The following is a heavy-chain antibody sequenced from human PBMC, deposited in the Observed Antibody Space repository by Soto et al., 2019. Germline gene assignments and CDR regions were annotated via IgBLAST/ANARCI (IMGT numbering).Heavy chain of an antibody. CDR2: IYYSGGT. Sequence: PSETLSLTCTVSGGSISSSSYYWGWIRQPPGKGLEWIESIYYSGGTYYNPSLKSRVTISVDTSKNQFSLKLSSVTAADTAVYYCARHLYYYGSGSYYNSGTFDPWGQGTLVTVSS. CDR1: GGSISSSSYY. J-gene: IGHJ5*02. CDR3: ARHLYYYGSGSYYNSGTFDP. D-gene: IGHD3-10*01. V-gene: IGHV4-39*01.